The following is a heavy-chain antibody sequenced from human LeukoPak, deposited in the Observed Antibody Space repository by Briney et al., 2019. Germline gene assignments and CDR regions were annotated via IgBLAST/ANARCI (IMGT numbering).Heavy chain of an antibody. CDR1: GYTFTGYY. V-gene: IGHV1-2*02. J-gene: IGHJ5*02. D-gene: IGHD5-18*01. CDR3: ARSASGYSYADWFDP. CDR2: INPNSGGT. Sequence: ASVKVSCKASGYTFTGYYMHWVRQAPGQGLEWMGWINPNSGGTNYAQKFQGRVTMTRDTSISTAYMELSRLRSDDTAVYYCARSASGYSYADWFDPWGQGTLVTVSS.